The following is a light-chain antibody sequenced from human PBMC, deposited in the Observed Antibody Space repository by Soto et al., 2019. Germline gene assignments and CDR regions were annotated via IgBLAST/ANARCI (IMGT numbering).Light chain of an antibody. J-gene: IGKJ1*01. CDR3: MQGTHWPWT. V-gene: IGKV2-30*01. CDR1: QSLLYRYGSTY. Sequence: DVVMTQSPLSLPVTLGQPASISCRSSQSLLYRYGSTYLNWFHQRPGQSPRRLIYKISNRDSGVPDRFSGSGSGTDFTLKISRVEAEDVGVYYCMQGTHWPWTFGQGTKVEIK. CDR2: KIS.